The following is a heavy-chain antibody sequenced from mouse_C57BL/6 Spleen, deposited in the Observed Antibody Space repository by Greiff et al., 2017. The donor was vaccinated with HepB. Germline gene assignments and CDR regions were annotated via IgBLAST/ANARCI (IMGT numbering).Heavy chain of an antibody. CDR2: IDPEDGDT. CDR1: GFNIKDYY. D-gene: IGHD1-1*01. Sequence: VQLQQSGAELVRPGASVKLSCTASGFNIKDYYMHWVKQRPEQGLEWIGRIDPEDGDTEYAPKFQGKATMTADTSSNTASLKLSSLTSEDTAVYYCNPYGGMDYWGQGTSVTVSS. V-gene: IGHV14-1*01. J-gene: IGHJ4*01. CDR3: NPYGGMDY.